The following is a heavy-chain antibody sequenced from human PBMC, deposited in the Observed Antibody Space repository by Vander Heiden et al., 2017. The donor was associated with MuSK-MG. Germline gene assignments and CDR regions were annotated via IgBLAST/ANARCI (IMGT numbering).Heavy chain of an antibody. CDR1: GGSISSGGYY. V-gene: IGHV4-31*03. CDR3: ARSSITMVRGVIDY. CDR2: IYYSGST. J-gene: IGHJ4*02. Sequence: QVQLQASGPGLVKPSQTLSLTCTFPGGSISSGGYYWHWIRQHPGKGLEWIGYIYYSGSTYYNPSLKSRVTISVDTSKNQFSLKLSSVTAADTAVYYCARSSITMVRGVIDYWGQGTLVTVSS. D-gene: IGHD3-10*01.